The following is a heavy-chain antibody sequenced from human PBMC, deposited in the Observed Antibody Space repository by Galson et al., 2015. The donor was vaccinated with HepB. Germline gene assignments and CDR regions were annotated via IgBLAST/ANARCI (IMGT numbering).Heavy chain of an antibody. CDR1: GFTFSSYG. V-gene: IGHV3-33*01. CDR2: IWYDGSNK. D-gene: IGHD2-2*01. Sequence: SLRLSCAASGFTFSSYGMHWVRQAPGKGLEWVAVIWYDGSNKYYADSVKGRFTISRDNSKNTLYLQMNSLRAEDTAVYYCARDPVPAAAKVRQRGRWSDPWGPGTLVTVSS. J-gene: IGHJ5*02. CDR3: ARDPVPAAAKVRQRGRWSDP.